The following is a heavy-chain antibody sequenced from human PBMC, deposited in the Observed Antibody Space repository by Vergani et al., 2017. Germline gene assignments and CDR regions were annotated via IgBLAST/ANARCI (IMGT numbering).Heavy chain of an antibody. CDR2: ISGSGGST. CDR3: AKGVAVAGVFDY. Sequence: EVQLLESGGGLVQPGGSLRLSCAASGFTFSSYAMSWVRQAPGKGLEWVSAISGSGGSTYYADSVKGRFTIARDNSKNTLYLQMNSLRAEDTAVYYCAKGVAVAGVFDYWGQGTLVTVSS. CDR1: GFTFSSYA. D-gene: IGHD6-19*01. V-gene: IGHV3-23*01. J-gene: IGHJ4*02.